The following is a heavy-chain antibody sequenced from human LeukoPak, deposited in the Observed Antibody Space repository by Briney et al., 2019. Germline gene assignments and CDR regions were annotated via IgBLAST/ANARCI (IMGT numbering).Heavy chain of an antibody. CDR3: ARLGYCNTGSCYSLDY. D-gene: IGHD2-15*01. Sequence: PGGSLRLSCAASGFTFSNYEMNWVRQAPGKGLEWVSWITSVSTIYYADSVKGRFTISRDNAKNSLYLQVNSLRAEDTALYYCARLGYCNTGSCYSLDYWGQGTLVTVSS. CDR1: GFTFSNYE. J-gene: IGHJ4*02. CDR2: ITSVSTI. V-gene: IGHV3-48*03.